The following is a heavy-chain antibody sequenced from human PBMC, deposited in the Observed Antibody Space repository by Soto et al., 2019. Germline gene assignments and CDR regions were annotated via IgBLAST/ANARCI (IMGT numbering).Heavy chain of an antibody. CDR3: ARAGSSWSFDY. Sequence: SETLSLTCTVSGSSISSYYWSWIRQPPGKGLEWIGYIYYSGSTNYNPSLKSRVTISVDTSKNQFSLKLSSVTAADTAVYYCARAGSSWSFDYWGQGTLVTVS. V-gene: IGHV4-59*01. J-gene: IGHJ4*02. CDR2: IYYSGST. D-gene: IGHD6-13*01. CDR1: GSSISSYY.